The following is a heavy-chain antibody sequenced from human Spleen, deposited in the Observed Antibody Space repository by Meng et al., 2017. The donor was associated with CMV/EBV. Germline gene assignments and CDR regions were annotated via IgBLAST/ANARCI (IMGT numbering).Heavy chain of an antibody. CDR1: GGSFSGYY. CDR2: INHGGST. J-gene: IGHJ5*02. Sequence: SETLSLTCAVYGGSFSGYYWSWIRQPPGKGLGWIGEINHGGSTNYNPSLKSRVTISVDTSKNQFSLKLSSVTAADTAVYYCARASDIVVVPAAMGWFDPWGQGTLVTVSS. D-gene: IGHD2-2*01. V-gene: IGHV4-34*01. CDR3: ARASDIVVVPAAMGWFDP.